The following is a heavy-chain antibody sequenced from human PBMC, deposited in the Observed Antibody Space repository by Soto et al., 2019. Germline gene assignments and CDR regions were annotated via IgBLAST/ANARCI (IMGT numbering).Heavy chain of an antibody. Sequence: ASVKVSCKASGGTFSTHAIIWVRQAPGHGLEWMGGIIPISGTTYYTQKFQGRVTITADEPTSTAFMELSSLKSDDTAVFYCARGYCSGGNCYSGMDVWGQGTMVTVSS. CDR2: IIPISGTT. V-gene: IGHV1-69*13. J-gene: IGHJ6*02. CDR1: GGTFSTHA. CDR3: ARGYCSGGNCYSGMDV. D-gene: IGHD2-15*01.